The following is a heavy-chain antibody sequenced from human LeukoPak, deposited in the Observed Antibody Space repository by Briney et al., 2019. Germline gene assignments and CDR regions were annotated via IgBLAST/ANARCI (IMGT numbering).Heavy chain of an antibody. CDR2: IKSKTDGGTT. Sequence: PGGSLRLSCAASGFTFSNAWMSWVRQAPGKGLEWVGCIKSKTDGGTTDYAAPVKGRFTISRDDSKNTLYLQMNSLKTEDTAVYYCTNGISPTYWGQGTLVTVSS. V-gene: IGHV3-15*01. J-gene: IGHJ4*02. CDR1: GFTFSNAW. D-gene: IGHD2-15*01. CDR3: TNGISPTY.